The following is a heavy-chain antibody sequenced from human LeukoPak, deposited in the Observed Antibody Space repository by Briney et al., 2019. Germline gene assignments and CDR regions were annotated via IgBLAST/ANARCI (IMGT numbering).Heavy chain of an antibody. Sequence: GGSLRLSCAASGFTFGGFWMSWVRQAPGKGLEWVSAISGSGGSTYYADSVKGRFTISRDNSKNTLYLQMNSLRAEDTAVYYCARADYGDYPFDYWGQGTLVTVSS. CDR3: ARADYGDYPFDY. D-gene: IGHD4-17*01. CDR1: GFTFGGFW. CDR2: ISGSGGST. V-gene: IGHV3-23*01. J-gene: IGHJ4*02.